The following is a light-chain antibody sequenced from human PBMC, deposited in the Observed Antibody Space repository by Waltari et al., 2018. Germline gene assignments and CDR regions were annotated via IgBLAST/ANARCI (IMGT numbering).Light chain of an antibody. CDR3: QESYSSPRGA. CDR1: QSIGNY. CDR2: AAS. V-gene: IGKV1-39*01. J-gene: IGKJ2*01. Sequence: EIQMTQSPSSLAASVGDSVTITCRASQSIGNYLNCYVQKAGKAPKLLLYAASSLQSWVSSRFTGSGSETDFTLTISGIQPDDFATYYCQESYSSPRGAFGQGTTV.